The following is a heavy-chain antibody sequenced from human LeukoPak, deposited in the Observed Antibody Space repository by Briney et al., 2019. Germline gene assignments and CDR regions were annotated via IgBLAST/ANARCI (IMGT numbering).Heavy chain of an antibody. J-gene: IGHJ4*02. Sequence: ASVKVSCKASGYTFTNYVIHWVRQAPGQGLEGVGWINSNTGNPIYAQGFTGRFVFSLDTSVSTAYLQISSLKAEDTAVYYCARPGPLYYYGSAPYDYWGQGTLVTVSS. CDR2: INSNTGNP. D-gene: IGHD3-10*01. V-gene: IGHV7-4-1*02. CDR3: ARPGPLYYYGSAPYDY. CDR1: GYTFTNYV.